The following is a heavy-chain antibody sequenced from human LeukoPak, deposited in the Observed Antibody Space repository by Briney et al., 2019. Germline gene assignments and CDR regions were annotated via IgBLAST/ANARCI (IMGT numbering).Heavy chain of an antibody. Sequence: GGSLRLSCAASGFTFSSYAMSWVRQAPGKGLEWVGRSRNKANSYSTVYAASVTGRFTVSRDESQNSLFLHMNSLKTEDTAVYYCARGFNSFDIWGRGTMVTVSS. J-gene: IGHJ3*02. CDR1: GFTFSSYA. CDR2: SRNKANSYST. V-gene: IGHV3-72*01. CDR3: ARGFNSFDI.